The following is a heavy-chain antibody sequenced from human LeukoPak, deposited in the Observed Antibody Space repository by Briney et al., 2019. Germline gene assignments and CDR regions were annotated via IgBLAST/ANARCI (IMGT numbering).Heavy chain of an antibody. V-gene: IGHV3-73*01. Sequence: GGSLKLSCAASGVTFSGSAMHWVRQASGEGLGWVGRIRSKANSYATAYAASVKGRFTISRDDSKNTAYLQMNSLKNEDTAVYYCTRRRDGYNSAYYYYYMDVWGKGTTVTVSS. J-gene: IGHJ6*03. CDR1: GVTFSGSA. CDR2: IRSKANSYAT. D-gene: IGHD5-24*01. CDR3: TRRRDGYNSAYYYYYMDV.